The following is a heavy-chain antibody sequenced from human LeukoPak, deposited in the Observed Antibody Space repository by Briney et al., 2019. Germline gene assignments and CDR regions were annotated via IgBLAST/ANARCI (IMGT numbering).Heavy chain of an antibody. CDR1: SFIFGNYW. CDR2: IKQDGSQK. Sequence: GGSLTLSCAASSFIFGNYWMSWVRQAPGTGLEWVANIKQDGSQKYVVDSLKDRFTISRDNAKNSLYLQMNNLRAEDTAIYYCETSPVRHYQTDYWGQGTLVTVSS. CDR3: ETSPVRHYQTDY. V-gene: IGHV3-7*05. J-gene: IGHJ4*02. D-gene: IGHD3-10*01.